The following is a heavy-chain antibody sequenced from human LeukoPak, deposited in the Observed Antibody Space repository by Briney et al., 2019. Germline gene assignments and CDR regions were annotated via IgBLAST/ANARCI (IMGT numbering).Heavy chain of an antibody. CDR1: GFTFSDYW. CDR3: ARDPYSGNYGNYYYYYMDV. D-gene: IGHD1-26*01. V-gene: IGHV3-7*01. CDR2: IKPDGSQI. Sequence: GGSLRLSCAASGFTFSDYWMSWVRQAPGKGLEWVANIKPDGSQIYYVGSVKGRFTISRDNAKDSLYLQMNSLGPEDTAVYYCARDPYSGNYGNYYYYYMDVWGKGTTVTISS. J-gene: IGHJ6*03.